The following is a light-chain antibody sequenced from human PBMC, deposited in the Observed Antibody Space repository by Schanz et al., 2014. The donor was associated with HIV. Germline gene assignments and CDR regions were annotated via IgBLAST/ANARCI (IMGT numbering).Light chain of an antibody. Sequence: DIQMTQSPSTLSASVGDRVSMTCRSSQTISRELAWYQQKPGKAPNLLIYQASILETGVPSRFSGSGSGTEFTLTISSLQPEDVATYDCQQYDHRSFTFGQGTKLEI. J-gene: IGKJ2*01. V-gene: IGKV1-5*03. CDR1: QTISRE. CDR3: QQYDHRSFT. CDR2: QAS.